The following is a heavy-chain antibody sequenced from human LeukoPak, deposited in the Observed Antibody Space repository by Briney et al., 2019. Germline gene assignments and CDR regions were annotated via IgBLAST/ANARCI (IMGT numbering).Heavy chain of an antibody. CDR2: ISGSGGST. D-gene: IGHD2-21*01. V-gene: IGHV3-23*01. CDR1: GFTFSSYA. J-gene: IGHJ4*02. Sequence: GGSLRLSCAASGFTFSSYAMSWVRQAPGKGLEWVSVISGSGGSTYYADSVKGRFTISRDNPKNTLYLQTNSLRAEDTAVYYCARSGGDYYFDYWGQGTLVTVSS. CDR3: ARSGGDYYFDY.